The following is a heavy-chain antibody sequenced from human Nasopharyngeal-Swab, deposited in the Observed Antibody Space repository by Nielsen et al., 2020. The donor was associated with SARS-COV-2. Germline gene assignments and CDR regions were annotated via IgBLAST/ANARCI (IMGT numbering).Heavy chain of an antibody. D-gene: IGHD6-13*01. CDR1: GFTFSSYD. V-gene: IGHV3-13*01. CDR2: IGTAGDT. J-gene: IGHJ6*03. CDR3: ARGEQQLVRRYYYYYMDV. Sequence: GESLKISCAASGFTFSSYDMHWVRQATGKGLEWVSAIGTAGDTYYPGSVKGRFTISRENAKNSLYLQMNSLRARDTAVYYCARGEQQLVRRYYYYYMDVWGKGTTVTVSS.